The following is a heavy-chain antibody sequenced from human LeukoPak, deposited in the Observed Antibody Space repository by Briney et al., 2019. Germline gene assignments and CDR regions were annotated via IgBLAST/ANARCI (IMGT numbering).Heavy chain of an antibody. CDR2: INPNSGGT. V-gene: IGHV1-18*01. D-gene: IGHD3-10*01. J-gene: IGHJ5*02. Sequence: ASVKVSCKASGYTFTSYDINWVRQAPGQGLEWMGWINPNSGGTNYAQKLRGRVTMTTDTSTSTAYMELRSLRSDDTAVYYCARRPLWFGANWFDPWGQGTLVTVSS. CDR1: GYTFTSYD. CDR3: ARRPLWFGANWFDP.